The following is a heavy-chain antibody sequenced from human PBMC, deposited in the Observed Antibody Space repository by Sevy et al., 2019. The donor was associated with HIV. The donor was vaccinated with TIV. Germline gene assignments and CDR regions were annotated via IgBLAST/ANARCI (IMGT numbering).Heavy chain of an antibody. CDR1: GYTFTGYY. Sequence: ASVKVSCKASGYTFTGYYMHWVRQAPGQGLEWMGWINPNSGGTNYAQKFQGRVTMTRDTSISTAYMELSRLRSDDTAVYYCARGYSSGWSDLYYFDYWGQGTLVTVSS. J-gene: IGHJ4*02. CDR3: ARGYSSGWSDLYYFDY. V-gene: IGHV1-2*02. CDR2: INPNSGGT. D-gene: IGHD6-19*01.